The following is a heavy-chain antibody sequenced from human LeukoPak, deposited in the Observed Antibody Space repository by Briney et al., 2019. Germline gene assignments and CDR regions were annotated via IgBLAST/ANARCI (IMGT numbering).Heavy chain of an antibody. V-gene: IGHV5-51*01. CDR3: ARLFRESSGRDPFDI. D-gene: IGHD6-19*01. J-gene: IGHJ3*02. CDR1: GYSFTSYW. Sequence: GESLKISCKGSGYSFTSYWIGWVRQMPGKGLEWMGIIYPGDPDTRYSPSFQGQVTISADKSISTAYLQWSSLKASDTAMYYCARLFRESSGRDPFDIWGQGTMVTVSS. CDR2: IYPGDPDT.